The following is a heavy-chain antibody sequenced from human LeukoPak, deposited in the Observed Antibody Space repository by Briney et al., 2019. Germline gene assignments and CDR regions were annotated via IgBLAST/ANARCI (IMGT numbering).Heavy chain of an antibody. J-gene: IGHJ4*02. D-gene: IGHD6-6*01. V-gene: IGHV1-24*01. CDR2: FSPENGEA. CDR1: GYTLSEVS. CDR3: ATYLSSSSSLFDY. Sequence: ASVKVSCKVSGYTLSEVSMHWVRQPPGKGLEWMGGFSPENGEAVYAQKFQGRVTMTEDTSTDTATMDLSSLRSEDTDVYFCATYLSSSSSLFDYWGQGTLITVSS.